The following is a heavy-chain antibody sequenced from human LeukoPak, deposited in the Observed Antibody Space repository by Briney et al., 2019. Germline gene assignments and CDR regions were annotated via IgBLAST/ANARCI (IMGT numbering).Heavy chain of an antibody. D-gene: IGHD2-15*01. CDR3: ARDPLGYCSGGSCGD. Sequence: AGGSLRLSCAASGFTVSSNYMSWVRQAPGKGLEWVSVIYSGGSTYYADSVKGRFTISRDNSKNTLYLQMNSLRAEDTAVYYCARDPLGYCSGGSCGDWGQGTLVTVSS. J-gene: IGHJ4*02. CDR2: IYSGGST. V-gene: IGHV3-53*01. CDR1: GFTVSSNY.